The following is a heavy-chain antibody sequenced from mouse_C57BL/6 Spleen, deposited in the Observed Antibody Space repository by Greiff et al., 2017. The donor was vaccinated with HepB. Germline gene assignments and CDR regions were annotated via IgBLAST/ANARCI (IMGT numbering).Heavy chain of an antibody. Sequence: EVKLVESGGGLVKPGGSLKLSCAASGFTFSDYGMHWVRQAPEKGLEWVAYISSGSSTIYYADTVKGRFTISRDNAKNTLFLQMTSLRSEDTAIYYCARGIITTVVGAMDYWGQGTSVTVSS. CDR1: GFTFSDYG. CDR3: ARGIITTVVGAMDY. CDR2: ISSGSSTI. D-gene: IGHD1-1*01. V-gene: IGHV5-17*01. J-gene: IGHJ4*01.